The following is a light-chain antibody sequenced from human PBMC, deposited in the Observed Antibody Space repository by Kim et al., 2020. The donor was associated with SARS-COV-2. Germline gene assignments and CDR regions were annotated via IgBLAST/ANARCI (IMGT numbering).Light chain of an antibody. V-gene: IGKV1-8*01. CDR2: AAS. CDR3: QQYYSYPPT. J-gene: IGKJ1*01. CDR1: KGISSY. Sequence: STGERVTITGRASKGISSYLAWYQQKPGKSPKLLIYAASTLQSGVPSRFSGSGSGTDFTLTISCLQSEDFATYYCQQYYSYPPTFGQGTKVDIK.